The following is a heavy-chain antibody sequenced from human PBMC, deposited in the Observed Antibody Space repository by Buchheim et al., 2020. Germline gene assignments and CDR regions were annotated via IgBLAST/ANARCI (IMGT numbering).Heavy chain of an antibody. J-gene: IGHJ6*02. CDR3: ARDGPDYGGNSYYYYGMDV. Sequence: QLQLQESGPGLVKPSETLSLTCTVSGGSISSSSYYWGWIRQPPGKGLEWIGSIYYSGSTYYNPSLKSRVTISVDTSKNQFSLKLSSVTAADTAVYYRARDGPDYGGNSYYYYGMDVWGQGTT. V-gene: IGHV4-39*07. CDR1: GGSISSSSYY. CDR2: IYYSGST. D-gene: IGHD4-23*01.